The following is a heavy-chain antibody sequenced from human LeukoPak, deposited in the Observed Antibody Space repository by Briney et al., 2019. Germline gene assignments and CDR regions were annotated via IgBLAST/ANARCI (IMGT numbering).Heavy chain of an antibody. CDR3: ARLGSSDI. D-gene: IGHD3-16*01. CDR2: INPNRGGT. Sequence: ASVTVSYKASVNTFTGYYMHWGRQAPGQGLEWMGWINPNRGGTNYAQNFQGRVSMTRDTSISTAYMELSSLRFDDTAVYYCARLGSSDIWGQGTMVTVSS. J-gene: IGHJ3*02. CDR1: VNTFTGYY. V-gene: IGHV1-2*02.